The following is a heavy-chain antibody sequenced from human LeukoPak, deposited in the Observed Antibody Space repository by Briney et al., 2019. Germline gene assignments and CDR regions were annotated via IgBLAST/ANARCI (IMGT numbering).Heavy chain of an antibody. CDR3: ARSNSSGWHHAPFDY. J-gene: IGHJ4*02. Sequence: GGSLRLSCAASGFTFRSDWISWVRQAPGKGLEWVANIKQDGSEKYYVDSVKGRFTISRDNAKNSLYLQMNSLRAEDTAVYYCARSNSSGWHHAPFDYWGQGTLVTVSS. CDR2: IKQDGSEK. D-gene: IGHD6-19*01. CDR1: GFTFRSDW. V-gene: IGHV3-7*01.